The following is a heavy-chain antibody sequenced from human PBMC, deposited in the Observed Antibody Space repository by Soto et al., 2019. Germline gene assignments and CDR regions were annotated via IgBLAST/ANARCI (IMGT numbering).Heavy chain of an antibody. CDR1: GYTFTSYD. CDR3: ARRIVPAAAGIGMDV. J-gene: IGHJ6*02. CDR2: MNPHSGKT. Sequence: QVPLVHSGAEVKKPGASVKVSCKASGYTFTSYDINWVRQATGQGLAWMGWMNPHSGKTGYAQKFQGRVTMTRNTSISTAYMELSSMTSEDTAVYYCARRIVPAAAGIGMDVWGQGTTVTVSS. V-gene: IGHV1-8*01. D-gene: IGHD2-2*01.